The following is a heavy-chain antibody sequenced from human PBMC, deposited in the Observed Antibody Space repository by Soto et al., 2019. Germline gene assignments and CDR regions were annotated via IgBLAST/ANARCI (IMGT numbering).Heavy chain of an antibody. V-gene: IGHV3-30*18. CDR1: GFTFSSYG. CDR2: ISYDGSNK. D-gene: IGHD1-26*01. CDR3: AKIPKGSGSYLSYYGMDV. Sequence: GGSLRLSCAASGFTFSSYGMHWVRQAPGKGLEWVAVISYDGSNKYYADSVKGRFTISRDNSKNTLYLQMNSLRAEDTAVYYCAKIPKGSGSYLSYYGMDVWGQGTTVTVSS. J-gene: IGHJ6*02.